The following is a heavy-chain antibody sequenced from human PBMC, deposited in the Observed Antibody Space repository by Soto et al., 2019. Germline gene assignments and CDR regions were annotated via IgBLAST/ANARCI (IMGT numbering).Heavy chain of an antibody. CDR2: INAGNGNT. CDR3: ARKWNYLYAFDI. J-gene: IGHJ3*02. CDR1: GYTFTSYA. D-gene: IGHD1-7*01. V-gene: IGHV1-3*01. Sequence: GASVKVSCKASGYTFTSYAMHWVRQAPGQRLEWMGWINAGNGNTKYLQKFQGRVTITRDTSASTAYMELSSLRSEDTAVYYCARKWNYLYAFDIWGQGTMVTVSS.